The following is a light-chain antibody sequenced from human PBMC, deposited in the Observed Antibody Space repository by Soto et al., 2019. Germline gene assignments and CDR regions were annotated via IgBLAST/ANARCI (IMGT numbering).Light chain of an antibody. Sequence: QSALTQPASVSGSPGQSITVSWTGTNTDVGGYNYVSWYQHRPGKAPRLMIYEVRNRLSGVSNRFSGSKSGNTASLTISGLQSEDEADYYCTSYTPTGALVFGSGTKVTAL. V-gene: IGLV2-14*01. CDR3: TSYTPTGALV. J-gene: IGLJ6*01. CDR1: NTDVGGYNY. CDR2: EVR.